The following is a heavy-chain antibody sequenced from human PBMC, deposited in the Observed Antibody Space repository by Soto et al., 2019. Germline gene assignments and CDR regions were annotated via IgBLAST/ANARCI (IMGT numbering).Heavy chain of an antibody. J-gene: IGHJ4*02. D-gene: IGHD1-1*01. CDR2: VNSDGSNT. V-gene: IGHV3-74*03. CDR1: GFTFSNYW. CDR3: ARGSTWYDAPFDY. Sequence: GGSLRLSCAASGFTFSNYWMHWVRQAPGKGLVWVSRVNSDGSNTAYADSVKGRFTISRDNAKNTLYLQMNSLRAEDTAVYYCARGSTWYDAPFDYWGQGTLVTVSS.